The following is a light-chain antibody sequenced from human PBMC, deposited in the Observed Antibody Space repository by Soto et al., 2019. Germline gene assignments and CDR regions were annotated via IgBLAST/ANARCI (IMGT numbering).Light chain of an antibody. V-gene: IGKV1-27*01. J-gene: IGKJ4*01. CDR3: QKKNSAPLT. CDR2: AAS. CDR1: QGIRTF. Sequence: DIQMTQSPSSLSASVGDRVTITCRASQGIRTFLAWYQQKPGKVPKLLIYAASTLQSGVPSRFSGSGSGTDGTHTISSQQPEEVATYNGQKKNSAPLTFGGGTKVEIK.